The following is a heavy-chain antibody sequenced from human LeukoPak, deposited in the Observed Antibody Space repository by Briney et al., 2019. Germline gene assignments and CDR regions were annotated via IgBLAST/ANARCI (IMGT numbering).Heavy chain of an antibody. CDR1: GGSVSSSSYY. V-gene: IGHV4-39*07. Sequence: PSETLSLTCTVSGGSVSSSSYYWGWIRQPPGKGLEWIGSIYYSGSTYYNPSLKSRVTKSVDTSKNQFSLKLSSVTAADTAVYYCARGLPSIRVQRYYGSGSQKNYFDYWGQGTLVTVSS. J-gene: IGHJ4*02. D-gene: IGHD3-10*01. CDR3: ARGLPSIRVQRYYGSGSQKNYFDY. CDR2: IYYSGST.